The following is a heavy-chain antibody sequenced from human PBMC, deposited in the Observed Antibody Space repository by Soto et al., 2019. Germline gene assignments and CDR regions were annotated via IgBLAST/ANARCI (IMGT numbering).Heavy chain of an antibody. Sequence: PSETLSLTCAVYGGSFRGYYWSWIRQPPGRGLEWIGEINHSGSTNYNPSLKSRVTISVDTSKNQFSLKLSSVTAADTAVYYCARFQLLWFGELRAFEIWCQATLVTVSS. D-gene: IGHD3-10*01. V-gene: IGHV4-34*01. CDR1: GGSFRGYY. CDR2: INHSGST. J-gene: IGHJ3*02. CDR3: ARFQLLWFGELRAFEI.